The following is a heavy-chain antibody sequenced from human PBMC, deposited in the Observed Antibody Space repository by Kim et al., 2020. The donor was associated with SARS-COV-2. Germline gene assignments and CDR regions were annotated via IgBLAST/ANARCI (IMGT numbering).Heavy chain of an antibody. V-gene: IGHV3-49*04. Sequence: AMSWVRQAPGKGLEWVGFIRITAYGGTTQYAASVKGRFTISRDDSKSIAYLQMNSLKTEDTAVYYCTRSRDFWTGYYIDYYGMDVRGQGTTVTVSS. CDR3: TRSRDFWTGYYIDYYGMDV. D-gene: IGHD3-3*01. CDR1: A. CDR2: IRITAYGGTT. J-gene: IGHJ6*02.